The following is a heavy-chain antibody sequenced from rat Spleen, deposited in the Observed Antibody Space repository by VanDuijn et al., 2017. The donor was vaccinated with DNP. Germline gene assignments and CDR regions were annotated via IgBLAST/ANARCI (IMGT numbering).Heavy chain of an antibody. CDR1: RITFSDHN. V-gene: IGHV5-7*01. Sequence: EVQLVESGGGLVQPGRSLKLSCAVSRITFSDHNMAWVRQAPKKGLEWVATLNYDGSDTYYRDAVKGRFTISRDNAKSTLYLQMDSPRSEDTATYYCAGRPPPTRGPFDYWGQGVTVTVSS. CDR3: AGRPPPTRGPFDY. D-gene: IGHD1-4*01. CDR2: LNYDGSDT. J-gene: IGHJ2*01.